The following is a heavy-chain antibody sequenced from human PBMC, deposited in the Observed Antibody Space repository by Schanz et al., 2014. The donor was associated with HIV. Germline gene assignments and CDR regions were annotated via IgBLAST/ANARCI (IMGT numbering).Heavy chain of an antibody. CDR2: ISNDGSNK. D-gene: IGHD1-26*01. J-gene: IGHJ3*02. CDR1: GLTFSSYG. V-gene: IGHV3-30*18. CDR3: AKDGSWEAFDVFDI. Sequence: QVQLVESGGGVVQPWRSLRLSCAGSGLTFSSYGMHWVRQAPGKGLEWAAVISNDGSNKYYADSVKGRFTISRDNSKNTLYLQMNSLRAEDTAVYYCAKDGSWEAFDVFDIWGQGTMVTVSS.